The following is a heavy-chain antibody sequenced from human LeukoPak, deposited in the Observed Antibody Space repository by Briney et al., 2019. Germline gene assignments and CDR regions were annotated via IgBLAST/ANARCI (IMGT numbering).Heavy chain of an antibody. J-gene: IGHJ4*02. CDR1: GGTFSSYA. Sequence: SVKVSCKASGGTFSSYAISWVRQAPGQGLEWMGGIIPIFGTANYTQKFQGRVTITADKSTSTAYMELSSLRAEDTALYYCAKVRRMVRGGIDYWGQGTLVTVSS. D-gene: IGHD3-10*01. V-gene: IGHV1-69*06. CDR2: IIPIFGTA. CDR3: AKVRRMVRGGIDY.